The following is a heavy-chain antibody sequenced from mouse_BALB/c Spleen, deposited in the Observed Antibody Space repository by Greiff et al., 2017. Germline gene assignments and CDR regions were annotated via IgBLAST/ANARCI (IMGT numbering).Heavy chain of an antibody. Sequence: EVKLVASGGDLVKPGGSLKLSCAASGFTFSSFGLHWVRQAPEKGLEWVAYISSGSSTIYYADTVKGRFTISRDNPKNTLFLQMTSLRSEDTAMYYCARGTVVNYAMDYWGQGTSVTVSS. J-gene: IGHJ4*01. V-gene: IGHV5-17*02. CDR2: ISSGSSTI. D-gene: IGHD1-1*01. CDR3: ARGTVVNYAMDY. CDR1: GFTFSSFG.